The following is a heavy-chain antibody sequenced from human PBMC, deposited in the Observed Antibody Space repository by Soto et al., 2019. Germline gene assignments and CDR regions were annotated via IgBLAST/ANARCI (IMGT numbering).Heavy chain of an antibody. CDR3: ARDRLYCSSTSCYGRMDV. CDR1: GFTFSSYA. Sequence: GGSQRLSCAASGFTFSSYAMHWVRQAPGKGLEWVAVISYEGSNKYYADSVKGRFTISRDNSENTLYLQMSSLRAEDTAVYYCARDRLYCSSTSCYGRMDVWGQGTTVTVSS. V-gene: IGHV3-30-3*01. J-gene: IGHJ6*02. D-gene: IGHD2-2*01. CDR2: ISYEGSNK.